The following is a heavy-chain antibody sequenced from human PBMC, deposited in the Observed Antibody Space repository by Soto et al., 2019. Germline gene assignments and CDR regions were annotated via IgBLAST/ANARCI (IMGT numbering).Heavy chain of an antibody. D-gene: IGHD4-17*01. CDR1: GFTFSNYE. V-gene: IGHV3-48*03. CDR2: ISSLGSTI. CDR3: ARDIRTLYYFDF. J-gene: IGHJ4*02. Sequence: GGSLRLSCAASGFTFSNYEMNWVRQAPGKGLEWVSYISSLGSTIYYADSVKGRFTISRDNAKDSLYLQMNSLRAEDTAVYYCARDIRTLYYFDFLGQGTLVTVSS.